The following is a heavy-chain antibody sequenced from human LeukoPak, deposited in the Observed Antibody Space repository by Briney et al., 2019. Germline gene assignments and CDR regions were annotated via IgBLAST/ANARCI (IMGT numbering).Heavy chain of an antibody. J-gene: IGHJ6*03. Sequence: SDTLSLTCSVSGASISSGSNYWGWIRQPPGKTLEWIGSIYSSGSTYYNSSLQSRVIIIIDTPKNHFSLTLSSVTAADTAVYYCARMVGWGARRYYYYYMDVWGKGTTVTISS. V-gene: IGHV4-39*07. CDR3: ARMVGWGARRYYYYYMDV. D-gene: IGHD1-26*01. CDR1: GASISSGSNY. CDR2: IYSSGST.